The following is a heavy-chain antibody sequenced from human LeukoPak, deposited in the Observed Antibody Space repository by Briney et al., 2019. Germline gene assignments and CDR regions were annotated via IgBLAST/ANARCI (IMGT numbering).Heavy chain of an antibody. CDR2: IYYSGST. J-gene: IGHJ6*02. Sequence: SETLSLTCTVSGGSISSGGYYWSWIRQHPGKGLEWIGYIYYSGSTYYNPSLKSGVTISVDTSKNQFSLKLSSVTAADTAVYYCATDSIAAAGTGYYYYGMDVWGQGTTVTVSS. V-gene: IGHV4-31*03. CDR3: ATDSIAAAGTGYYYYGMDV. D-gene: IGHD6-13*01. CDR1: GGSISSGGYY.